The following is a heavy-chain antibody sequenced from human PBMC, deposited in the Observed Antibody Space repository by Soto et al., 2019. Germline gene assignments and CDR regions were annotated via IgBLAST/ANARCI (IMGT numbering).Heavy chain of an antibody. CDR2: ISYGGSDK. J-gene: IGHJ4*02. CDR3: AKGGRQWLVTSDFNY. Sequence: GGSLRLSCTASGFTFSNYDMHWVRQAPGKGLEWVALISYGGSDKYYVDSVKGRFTISRDSSKNTVSLEMTSLRAEDTAVYYCAKGGRQWLVTSDFNYWGQGALVTVSS. CDR1: GFTFSNYD. D-gene: IGHD6-19*01. V-gene: IGHV3-30*18.